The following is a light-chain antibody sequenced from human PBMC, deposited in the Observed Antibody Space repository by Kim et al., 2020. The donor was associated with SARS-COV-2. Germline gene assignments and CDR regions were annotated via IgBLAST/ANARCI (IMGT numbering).Light chain of an antibody. J-gene: IGLJ3*02. Sequence: GQAITISCTGTNDDVGSHDLVAWYQQQPGKAPKLMIYGANQRASGLSSRFSASKSGNTASLTISGLQAEDEADYHCCSYANGGTWVFGGGTQLTVL. CDR3: CSYANGGTWV. CDR2: GAN. V-gene: IGLV2-23*01. CDR1: NDDVGSHDL.